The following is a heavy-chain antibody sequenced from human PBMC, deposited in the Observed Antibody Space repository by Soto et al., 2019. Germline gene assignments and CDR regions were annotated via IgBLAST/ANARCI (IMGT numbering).Heavy chain of an antibody. CDR3: ARDFGVITGTPLGYFDY. Sequence: ASVKVSCKASGYTFTSYGISWVRQAPGQGLEWMGWISAYSGNTNYAQKLQGRVTMTTDTSTSTAYMELRSLRSDDTAVYYCARDFGVITGTPLGYFDYWGQGTLVTVSS. CDR1: GYTFTSYG. J-gene: IGHJ4*02. CDR2: ISAYSGNT. D-gene: IGHD1-20*01. V-gene: IGHV1-18*01.